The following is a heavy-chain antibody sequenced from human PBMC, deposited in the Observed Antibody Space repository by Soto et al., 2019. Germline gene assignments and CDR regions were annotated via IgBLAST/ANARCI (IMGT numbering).Heavy chain of an antibody. CDR3: TGITWFRGMDV. CDR1: GGCVAYNSAA. CDR2: TYYMSKWNN. Sequence: LSLTGTISGGCVAYNSAAFVWIRQSPSRGLEWMGRTYYMSKWNNDYALSAKRRIPIHPDTSKNQFSLHLYSVTPEDTAVYYCTGITWFRGMDVWGQGTPVTRLL. V-gene: IGHV6-1*01. J-gene: IGHJ6*02. D-gene: IGHD3-10*01.